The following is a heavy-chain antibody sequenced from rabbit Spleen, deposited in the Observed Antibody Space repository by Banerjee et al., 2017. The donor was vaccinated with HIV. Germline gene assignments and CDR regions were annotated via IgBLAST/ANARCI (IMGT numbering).Heavy chain of an antibody. Sequence: QEQLVESGGGLVQPEGSLTLTCTASGFSFSSNDYMCWVRQAPGKGLEWISCIAGSSSAFTYSATWAKGRFTVSKSSSTTVTLQMTSLTAADTATYFCARDLAGVIGWNFGWWGPGTLVTVS. V-gene: IGHV1S45*01. CDR3: ARDLAGVIGWNFGW. CDR2: IAGSSSAFT. D-gene: IGHD4-1*01. CDR1: GFSFSSNDY. J-gene: IGHJ4*01.